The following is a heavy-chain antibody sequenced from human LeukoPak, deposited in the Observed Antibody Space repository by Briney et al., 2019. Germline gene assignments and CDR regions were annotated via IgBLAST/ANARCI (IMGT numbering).Heavy chain of an antibody. D-gene: IGHD7-27*01. J-gene: IGHJ4*02. Sequence: GGSLRLSCAASGFTFSSYTMSWVRQAPGKGLEWVPTITTSDGNTYYADSVKGRFTVSRDNSKNTLYLQMYSLRAEDTAVYYCAKDGGLWVSAHWGDSWGRGTLVTVSS. V-gene: IGHV3-23*01. CDR1: GFTFSSYT. CDR3: AKDGGLWVSAHWGDS. CDR2: ITTSDGNT.